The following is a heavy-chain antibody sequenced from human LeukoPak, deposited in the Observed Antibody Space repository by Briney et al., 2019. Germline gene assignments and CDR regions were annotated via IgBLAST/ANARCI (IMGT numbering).Heavy chain of an antibody. CDR1: GFNFRAYW. J-gene: IGHJ4*02. Sequence: PGGSLRLSCTTSGFNFRAYWMSWVRQAPGKGLEWVSAISGSGGSTYYADSVKGRFTISRDNSKNTLYLQMNSLRAEDTAVYYCAKPERSGGYSYGVYFDYWGQGTLVTVSS. CDR2: ISGSGGST. D-gene: IGHD5-18*01. V-gene: IGHV3-23*01. CDR3: AKPERSGGYSYGVYFDY.